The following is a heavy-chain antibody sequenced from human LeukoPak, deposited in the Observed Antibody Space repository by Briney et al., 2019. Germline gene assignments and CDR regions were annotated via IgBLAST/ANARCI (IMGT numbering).Heavy chain of an antibody. J-gene: IGHJ4*02. CDR1: GFTFSSFW. V-gene: IGHV3-74*01. Sequence: GGSLRLSCAASGFTFSSFWMHWVRQAPGKGLVWVSCINGDGSTTYYADSVEGRFTISRDNTKNTLYLQMNSLRAEDTAVYYCARGGGYSYNPFHFWGQGTLVTVSS. CDR3: ARGGGYSYNPFHF. CDR2: INGDGSTT. D-gene: IGHD5-18*01.